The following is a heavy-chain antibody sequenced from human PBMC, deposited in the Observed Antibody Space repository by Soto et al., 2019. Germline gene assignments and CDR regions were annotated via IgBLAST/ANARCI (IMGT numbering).Heavy chain of an antibody. J-gene: IGHJ6*03. V-gene: IGHV3-30*18. D-gene: IGHD2-8*01. CDR1: GFTFSSYG. CDR2: ISYDGSNK. Sequence: GGSLRLSCAASGFTFSSYGMHWVRQAPGKGLEWVAVISYDGSNKYYADSVKGRFTISRDNSKNTLYLQMNSLRAEDTAVYYCAKVAHNAYMDVWGKGTTVTVSS. CDR3: AKVAHNAYMDV.